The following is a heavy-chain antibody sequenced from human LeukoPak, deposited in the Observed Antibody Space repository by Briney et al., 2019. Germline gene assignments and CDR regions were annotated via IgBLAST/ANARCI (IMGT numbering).Heavy chain of an antibody. CDR1: GFTFSDFS. CDR2: ISSSSGTI. V-gene: IGHV3-48*01. Sequence: GGSLRLSCAASGFTFSDFSMNWVRQAPGKGLEWLSYISSSSGTIWYADSVKGRFTSSRDNAKNSLYLQMNSLKSEDTAVYYCTRGLEGFTAYDDYWGQGTLVTVSS. J-gene: IGHJ4*02. CDR3: TRGLEGFTAYDDY. D-gene: IGHD5-12*01.